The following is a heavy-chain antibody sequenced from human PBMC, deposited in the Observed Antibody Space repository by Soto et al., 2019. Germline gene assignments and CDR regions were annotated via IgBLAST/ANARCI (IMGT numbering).Heavy chain of an antibody. D-gene: IGHD6-13*01. J-gene: IGHJ4*02. CDR3: AKDLDAYSSSWPADY. CDR1: GFTFSSYG. CDR2: TSHDGSNK. V-gene: IGHV3-30*18. Sequence: GGSLRLSCGASGFTFSSYGMHWVRQAPGKGLEWVALTSHDGSNKYYADSVKGRFTISRDNSKNTLYLQMNSLRAEDTAVYYCAKDLDAYSSSWPADYWGRGTLVTVSS.